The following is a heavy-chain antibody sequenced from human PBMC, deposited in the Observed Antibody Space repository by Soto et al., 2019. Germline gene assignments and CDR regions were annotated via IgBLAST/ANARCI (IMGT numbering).Heavy chain of an antibody. D-gene: IGHD1-20*01. CDR2: IFYNGST. J-gene: IGHJ4*02. CDR1: GGSITSGTYF. CDR3: ARDRRRGTVNWDF. Sequence: QLQLQESGPRLVKSSQTLSLTCTVSGGSITSGTYFWSWLRQLTGKGLEWIGYIFYNGSTYYNPSLTSRVTISVDPSKNPFSLKISSVPAADTAVYYCARDRRRGTVNWDFWGQGDLVTVSS. V-gene: IGHV4-31*03.